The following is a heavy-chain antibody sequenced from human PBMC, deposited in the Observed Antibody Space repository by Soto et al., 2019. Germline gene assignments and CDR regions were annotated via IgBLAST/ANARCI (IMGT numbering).Heavy chain of an antibody. CDR3: AREYYYDSSGYVNWFDP. J-gene: IGHJ5*02. Sequence: PSETLSLTGTVSGGSISSYYWSWIRQPPGKGLEWIGYIYYSGSNNYNPSLKSRVTISVDTSKNQFSLKLSSVTAADTAVYYCAREYYYDSSGYVNWFDPWGQGALVTVSS. V-gene: IGHV4-59*01. D-gene: IGHD3-22*01. CDR2: IYYSGSN. CDR1: GGSISSYY.